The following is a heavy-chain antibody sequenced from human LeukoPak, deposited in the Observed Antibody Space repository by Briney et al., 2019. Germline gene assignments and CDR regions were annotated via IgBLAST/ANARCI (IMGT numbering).Heavy chain of an antibody. CDR3: ARIGHPWGIEDAFDI. CDR1: GDTVSSNSAT. J-gene: IGHJ3*02. Sequence: SQTLSLTCAISGDTVSSNSATWNWLRQSPSRGLECRGRTYYTSKWYSDYAVSVKSRITINPDTSKNQFSLQLNSVTPEDTAVYYCARIGHPWGIEDAFDIWGQGTMVTVSS. V-gene: IGHV6-1*01. CDR2: TYYTSKWYS. D-gene: IGHD3-16*01.